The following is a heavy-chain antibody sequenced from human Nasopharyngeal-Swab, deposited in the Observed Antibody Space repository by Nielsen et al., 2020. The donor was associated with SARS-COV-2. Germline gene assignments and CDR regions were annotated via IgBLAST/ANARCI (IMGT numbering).Heavy chain of an antibody. CDR3: ASFAQGSPSLY. Sequence: SQTHSLTCAISGDSVSSTIAAWHWIRQSPSRGLEWLGMTYFRSQRYNDYAVSVRSRLTISPDISKNQFSLHLNSVTPEDTAVYYCASFAQGSPSLYWGQGILVTVSS. CDR1: GDSVSSTIAA. CDR2: TYFRSQRYN. J-gene: IGHJ4*02. V-gene: IGHV6-1*01.